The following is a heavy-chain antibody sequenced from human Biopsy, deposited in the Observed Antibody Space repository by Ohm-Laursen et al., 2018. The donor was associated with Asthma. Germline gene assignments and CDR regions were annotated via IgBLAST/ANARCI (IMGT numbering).Heavy chain of an antibody. CDR2: INSVFGTT. CDR1: GDTFNTYV. D-gene: IGHD2-2*01. V-gene: IGHV1-69*01. CDR3: ARKAGSCISRTCYSLDF. J-gene: IGHJ4*02. Sequence: SSVKVSCKSLGDTFNTYVIGWVRQAPGQGREWMGGINSVFGTTTYPQKFQDRVTITADDSTSTVYMELSSLRSEDTAVYYCARKAGSCISRTCYSLDFWGQGTLVTVSS.